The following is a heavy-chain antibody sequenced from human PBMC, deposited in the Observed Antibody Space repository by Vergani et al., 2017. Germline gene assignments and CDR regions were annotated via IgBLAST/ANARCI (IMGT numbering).Heavy chain of an antibody. CDR1: GYTFTSYG. D-gene: IGHD3-10*01. V-gene: IGHV1-18*01. Sequence: QVQLVQSGAEVKKPGASVKVSCKASGYTFTSYGISWVRQAPGQGLEWMGWISAYNGNTNYAQKLQGRVTMTTDTSTSTAYMELRGLRSDDTAVYYCARDNDGAQYYYGSGANWCDPWGQGTLVTVSS. CDR2: ISAYNGNT. J-gene: IGHJ5*02. CDR3: ARDNDGAQYYYGSGANWCDP.